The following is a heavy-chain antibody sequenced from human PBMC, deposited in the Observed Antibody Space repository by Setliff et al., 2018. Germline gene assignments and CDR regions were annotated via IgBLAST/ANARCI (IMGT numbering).Heavy chain of an antibody. V-gene: IGHV5-51*01. CDR1: GYTFSNYW. CDR3: ARDSNYEGAYDY. D-gene: IGHD4-4*01. CDR2: IYPGDSDT. Sequence: GESLKISCQGSGYTFSNYWIGWVRQMPGKGLEWMGVIYPGDSDTRYSPSFKGQVTISADKSISTAYLQWSSLKASDIAMYYCARDSNYEGAYDYWGQGTLVTVSS. J-gene: IGHJ4*02.